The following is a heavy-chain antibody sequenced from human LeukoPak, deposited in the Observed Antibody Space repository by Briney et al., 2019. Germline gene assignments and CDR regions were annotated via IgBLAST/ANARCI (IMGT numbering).Heavy chain of an antibody. Sequence: GGSLRLSCAASGFTYSSYSMNWVRQGPGKGLEWVSSISSSSSYIYYADSVKGRFTISRDNAKNSLYLQMNSLRAEDTAVYYCARGLFGELPNDAFDIWGQGTMVTVSS. CDR1: GFTYSSYS. D-gene: IGHD3-10*01. CDR2: ISSSSSYI. V-gene: IGHV3-21*01. CDR3: ARGLFGELPNDAFDI. J-gene: IGHJ3*02.